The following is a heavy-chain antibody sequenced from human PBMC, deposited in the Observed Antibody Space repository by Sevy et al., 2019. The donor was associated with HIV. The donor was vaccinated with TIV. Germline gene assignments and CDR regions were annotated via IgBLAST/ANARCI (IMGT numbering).Heavy chain of an antibody. J-gene: IGHJ6*02. Sequence: SETLSLTCTVSGGSTNNYYWSWIRQPPGKGLEWIGYISYTGSTNYSPSLKSRVTISVDRSKNQFSLKLSSVTAADTAVYYCARVSLPYGMDVWGQGTTVTVSS. CDR1: GGSTNNYY. CDR2: ISYTGST. V-gene: IGHV4-59*12. D-gene: IGHD3-22*01. CDR3: ARVSLPYGMDV.